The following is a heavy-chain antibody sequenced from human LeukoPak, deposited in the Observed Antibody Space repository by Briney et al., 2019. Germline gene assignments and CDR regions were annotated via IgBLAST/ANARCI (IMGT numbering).Heavy chain of an antibody. J-gene: IGHJ4*02. CDR1: GGSISSGGYS. V-gene: IGHV4-30-2*01. Sequence: SQTLSLTCAVSGGSISSGGYSWSWIRQPPGKGLEWIGYIYHSGSTNYNPSLKSRVAISVDTSKNQFSLKLSSVTAADTAVYYCARGTYSNYYSYYFDYWGQGTLVTVSS. CDR2: IYHSGST. CDR3: ARGTYSNYYSYYFDY. D-gene: IGHD4-11*01.